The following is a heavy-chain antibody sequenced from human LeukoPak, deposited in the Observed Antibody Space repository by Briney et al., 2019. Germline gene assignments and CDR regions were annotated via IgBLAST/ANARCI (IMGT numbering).Heavy chain of an antibody. Sequence: PSETLSLTCTVSGGSISSSSYYWGWIRQPPGKGLEWIGSIYYSGSTYYNPSLKSRVTISVDTSKNQFSLKLSSVTAADTAVYYCASYLLGYCSGGSCYSDYFDYWGQGTLVTVSS. D-gene: IGHD2-15*01. V-gene: IGHV4-39*07. J-gene: IGHJ4*02. CDR3: ASYLLGYCSGGSCYSDYFDY. CDR1: GGSISSSSYY. CDR2: IYYSGST.